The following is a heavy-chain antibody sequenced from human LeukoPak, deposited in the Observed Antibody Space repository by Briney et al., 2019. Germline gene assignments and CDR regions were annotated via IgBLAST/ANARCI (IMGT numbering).Heavy chain of an antibody. V-gene: IGHV3-11*01. CDR1: GFTLSDYY. CDR2: ISSSGSTI. D-gene: IGHD3-3*01. Sequence: GGSLRLSCAASGFTLSDYYMSWIRPAPGKGREWVSYISSSGSTIYYADPVKGRFTSSTDNAKNSLYLQMNSLRAEDTAVYYCARELRFLEYYYYYYYMDVWGKGTTVTVSS. CDR3: ARELRFLEYYYYYYYMDV. J-gene: IGHJ6*03.